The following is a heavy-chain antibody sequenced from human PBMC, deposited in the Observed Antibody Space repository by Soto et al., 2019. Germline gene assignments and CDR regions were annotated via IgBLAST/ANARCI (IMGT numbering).Heavy chain of an antibody. D-gene: IGHD3-16*01. CDR3: ARDRGTHYYYYGMDV. V-gene: IGHV4-30-4*02. CDR1: GDSISNGGYY. J-gene: IGHJ6*02. Sequence: PSETLSLTCTVSGDSISNGGYYWSWIRQPPGRGLEWIGYIDSSGSTYYNPSLKSRLTMSVDMSKNQFSLKLSSVTAADTAVYYCARDRGTHYYYYGMDVWGQGTTVTVSS. CDR2: IDSSGST.